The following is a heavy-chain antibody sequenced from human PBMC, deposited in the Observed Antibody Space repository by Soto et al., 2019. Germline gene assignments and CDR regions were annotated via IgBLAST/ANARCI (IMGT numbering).Heavy chain of an antibody. CDR1: GFTFSSYA. CDR2: ISGSGGST. Sequence: GGSLRLACAASGFTFSSYAMSWVRQAPGKGLEWVSAISGSGGSTYYADSVKGRFTISRDNSKNTLYLQMNSLRAEDTAVYYCAKDGDTAMVHGYFDYWGQGPLVTGSS. D-gene: IGHD5-18*01. CDR3: AKDGDTAMVHGYFDY. V-gene: IGHV3-23*01. J-gene: IGHJ4*02.